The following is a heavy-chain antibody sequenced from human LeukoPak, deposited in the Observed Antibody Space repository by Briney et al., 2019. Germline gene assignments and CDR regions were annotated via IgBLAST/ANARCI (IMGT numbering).Heavy chain of an antibody. V-gene: IGHV4-61*02. D-gene: IGHD1-26*01. CDR3: AGSTSGSIGAFDI. CDR1: GGSISSGSYY. Sequence: SQTLSLTCTVSGGSISSGSYYWSWIRQPAGKGLEWIGRIYSSGSTNYNPSLKSRVTISVDTAKNQFSLKLSSVTAADTALYFCAGSTSGSIGAFDIWGQGTMVTVSS. CDR2: IYSSGST. J-gene: IGHJ3*02.